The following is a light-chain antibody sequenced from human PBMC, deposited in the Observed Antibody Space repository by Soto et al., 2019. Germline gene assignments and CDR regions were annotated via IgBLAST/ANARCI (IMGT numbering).Light chain of an antibody. J-gene: IGLJ1*01. CDR1: SSDIGSFTL. V-gene: IGLV2-23*01. CDR3: CSYAGIGTFYV. CDR2: EGS. Sequence: QSALTQPAAVSGSPGQSITISCTGASSDIGSFTLVSWYQQNPGKVHELIIYEGSKRHSGVSNRFSGFKSGSAASLTISGLQADDDDDYYCCSYAGIGTFYVFGTGTKLTVL.